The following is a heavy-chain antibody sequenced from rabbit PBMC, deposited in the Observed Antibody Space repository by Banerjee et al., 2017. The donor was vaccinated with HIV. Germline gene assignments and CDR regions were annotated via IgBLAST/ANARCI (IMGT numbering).Heavy chain of an antibody. J-gene: IGHJ4*01. Sequence: QSLQESGGGLFQPGGSLALTCTASGFDFSNNYVMCWVRQAPGKGLEWIACIYDGISGSTYYASWAKGRFTISKTSSTTVTLQMTSLTAADTATYFCARDTYGDGGDAYALWGPGTLVTVS. CDR3: ARDTYGDGGDAYAL. CDR1: GFDFSNNYV. D-gene: IGHD6-1*01. CDR2: IYDGISGST. V-gene: IGHV1S40*01.